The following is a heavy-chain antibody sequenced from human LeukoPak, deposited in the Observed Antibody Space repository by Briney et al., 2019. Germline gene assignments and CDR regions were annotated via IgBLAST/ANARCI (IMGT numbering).Heavy chain of an antibody. D-gene: IGHD2-15*01. CDR1: GYTFTGYY. V-gene: IGHV1-2*02. CDR3: ARETEDIVVVVAATHLGY. CDR2: INPNSGGT. J-gene: IGHJ4*02. Sequence: ASVKVSCKASGYTFTGYYMHWVRQAPGQGLEWMGWINPNSGGTNYAQKFQGRVTMTRDTSISTAYMGLSRLRSDDTAVYYCARETEDIVVVVAATHLGYWGQGTLVTVSS.